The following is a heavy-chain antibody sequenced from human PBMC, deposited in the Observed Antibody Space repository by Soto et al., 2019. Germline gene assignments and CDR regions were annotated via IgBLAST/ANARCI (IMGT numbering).Heavy chain of an antibody. V-gene: IGHV3-23*01. CDR3: AKDPNYDSSGYYPNYFDY. J-gene: IGHJ4*02. D-gene: IGHD3-22*01. CDR1: GVTFSSYA. CDR2: ISGSGGST. Sequence: PGGFLRLSCAASGVTFSSYAMSWVRQAPGKGLEWVSAISGSGGSTYYADSVKGRFTISRDNSKNTLYLQMNSLRAEDTAVYYCAKDPNYDSSGYYPNYFDYWGQGTLVTVSS.